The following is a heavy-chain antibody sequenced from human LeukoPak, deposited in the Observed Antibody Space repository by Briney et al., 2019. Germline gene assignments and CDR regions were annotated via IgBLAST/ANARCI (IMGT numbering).Heavy chain of an antibody. CDR1: GGSISSGGYY. CDR2: IYYSGST. CDR3: ARHYGP. Sequence: SETLSLTCTVSGGSISSGGYYWSWIRQHPGKGLEWIGYIYYSGSTYYNPSLKSRVTISVDTSKNQFSLKLNSVTATDTAVYCARHYGPWGQGTLVTVSS. D-gene: IGHD3-16*01. V-gene: IGHV4-31*08. J-gene: IGHJ4*02.